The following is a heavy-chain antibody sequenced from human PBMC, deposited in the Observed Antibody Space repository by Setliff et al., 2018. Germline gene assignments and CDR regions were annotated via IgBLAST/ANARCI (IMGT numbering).Heavy chain of an antibody. CDR3: ARRMWGYADS. D-gene: IGHD2-15*01. CDR1: GFTFSSYT. V-gene: IGHV3-30*04. Sequence: GGSLSLSCAASGFTFSSYTMHWVRQAPGKGLEWVAVISYDGSNKYYADSVKGRFTISRDNAKNSLYLQMSSLRAEDTAIYYCARRMWGYADSWGQGTLVTVSS. CDR2: ISYDGSNK. J-gene: IGHJ4*02.